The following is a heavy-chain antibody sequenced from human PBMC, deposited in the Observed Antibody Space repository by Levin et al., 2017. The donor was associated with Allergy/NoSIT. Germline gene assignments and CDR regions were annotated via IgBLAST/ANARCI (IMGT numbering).Heavy chain of an antibody. CDR2: ISGRSNHI. D-gene: IGHD3-22*01. J-gene: IGHJ6*02. V-gene: IGHV3-21*01. Sequence: GGSLRLSCAASGFTFSSYSMNWVRQAPGKGLEWVSSISGRSNHIYYADSVKGRFTISRDNAKNSLDLQMNSLRAEDTAVYYCARDRVFYFDNSVYVFDHYYSGMDVWGQGTTVTVPS. CDR1: GFTFSSYS. CDR3: ARDRVFYFDNSVYVFDHYYSGMDV.